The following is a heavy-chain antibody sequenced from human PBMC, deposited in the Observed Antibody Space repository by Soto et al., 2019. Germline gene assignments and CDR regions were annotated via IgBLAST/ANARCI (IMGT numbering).Heavy chain of an antibody. V-gene: IGHV3-7*03. CDR2: VKQDGSVQ. CDR3: VGGSGWVMDY. CDR1: GFIFNSYW. D-gene: IGHD6-19*01. J-gene: IGHJ4*02. Sequence: PGGSLRLSCSASGFIFNSYWMTWVRHAPGKGLEWVANVKQDGSVQHYVDSVKGRFTISRDNVKNSLFLQMNSLRAEDTAVYYCVGGSGWVMDYWGQGTLVTVSS.